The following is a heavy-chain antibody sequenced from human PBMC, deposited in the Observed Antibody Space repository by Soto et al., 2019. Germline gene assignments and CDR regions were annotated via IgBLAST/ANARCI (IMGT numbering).Heavy chain of an antibody. CDR1: GYTFTSYA. CDR2: INAGNGNT. D-gene: IGHD3-10*01. Sequence: PSKKVSCNASGYTFTSYAMHWVRQAPGQRLEWMGCINAGNGNTKYSQKFQGRVTITRDTSASTAYMGLSSLRSEDTAVYYCARDRVNYYYYGRYVCGHGTTVT. V-gene: IGHV1-3*01. J-gene: IGHJ6*01. CDR3: ARDRVNYYYYGRYV.